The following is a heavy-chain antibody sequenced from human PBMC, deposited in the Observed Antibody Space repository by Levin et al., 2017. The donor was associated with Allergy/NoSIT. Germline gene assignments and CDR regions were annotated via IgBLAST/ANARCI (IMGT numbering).Heavy chain of an antibody. J-gene: IGHJ4*02. D-gene: IGHD6-19*01. CDR2: ISGSGGST. Sequence: PGGSLRLSCAASGFTFSSYAMSWVRQAPGKGLEWVSAISGSGGSTYYADSVKGRFTISRDNSKNTLYLQMNSLRAEDTAVYYCAKDRGVYSSGWGRFDYWGQGTLVTVSS. V-gene: IGHV3-23*01. CDR1: GFTFSSYA. CDR3: AKDRGVYSSGWGRFDY.